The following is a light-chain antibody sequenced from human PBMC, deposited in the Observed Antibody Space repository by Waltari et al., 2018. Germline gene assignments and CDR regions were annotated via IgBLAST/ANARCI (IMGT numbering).Light chain of an antibody. J-gene: IGLJ2*01. CDR2: DVT. V-gene: IGLV2-11*01. Sequence: QSALTQPRSVSGSPGQSVTISCTGPSSYVGGYNYVSWYQQHPGKAPKFMIYDVTKRPSGVPDRFSGSKSGNTASLTISGLQAEDEADYYCAAWDDSLNGPLFGGGTKLTVL. CDR3: AAWDDSLNGPL. CDR1: SSYVGGYNY.